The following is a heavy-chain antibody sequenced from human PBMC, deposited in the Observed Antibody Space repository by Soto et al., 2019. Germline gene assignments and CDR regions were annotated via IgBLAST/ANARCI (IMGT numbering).Heavy chain of an antibody. CDR1: GDSVSNSY. CDR3: ARHDYAAFDI. V-gene: IGHV4-59*02. D-gene: IGHD4-17*01. Sequence: QVQLEESGPGLVKPSETLSLNCSVSGDSVSNSYWSWIRQPPGKGLEWIGYIYDSGRTKYNPSLRSRVTISRDTSKNQVTLRLSSVTDADTAMYYCARHDYAAFDIWGQGTLVTVSS. J-gene: IGHJ3*02. CDR2: IYDSGRT.